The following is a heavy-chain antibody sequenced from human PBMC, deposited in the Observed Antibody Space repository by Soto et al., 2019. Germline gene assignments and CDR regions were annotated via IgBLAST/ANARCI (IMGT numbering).Heavy chain of an antibody. V-gene: IGHV3-30-3*01. CDR1: GFTFSSYA. J-gene: IGHJ4*02. CDR3: ARDPLYYYDSSVGYFDY. D-gene: IGHD3-22*01. Sequence: QVQLVESGGGVVQPGRSLRLSCAASGFTFSSYAMHWVRQAPGKGLEWVAVISYDGSNKYYADSVKGRFTISRDNSKNQLYLQMNSLRAEDTAVYYCARDPLYYYDSSVGYFDYWGQGPLVTVSS. CDR2: ISYDGSNK.